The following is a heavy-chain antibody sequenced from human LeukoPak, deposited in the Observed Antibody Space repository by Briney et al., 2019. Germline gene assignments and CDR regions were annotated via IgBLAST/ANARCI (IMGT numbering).Heavy chain of an antibody. Sequence: ASVKVSCKASGYTFTSYGISWVRQAPGQGLEWMGWISAYNGNTNYAQKLQGRVTMTTDTSTSTAYMELRSLRSDDTAVYYCARASMVRGVIMTYYYYGMDVWGQGTTVTVSS. CDR1: GYTFTSYG. J-gene: IGHJ6*02. CDR3: ARASMVRGVIMTYYYYGMDV. CDR2: ISAYNGNT. D-gene: IGHD3-10*01. V-gene: IGHV1-18*01.